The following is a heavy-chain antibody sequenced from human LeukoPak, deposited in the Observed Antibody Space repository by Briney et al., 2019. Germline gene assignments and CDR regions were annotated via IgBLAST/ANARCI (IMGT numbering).Heavy chain of an antibody. CDR1: GGSISSGRYY. Sequence: SETLSLTCTVSGGSISSGRYYWSWIPQPAGKGLEWIGRLYTSGSTNYNPSLKSRVTISVDTSKNQFSLKLSSVTAADTAVYYCARDSGKDYYGSGSPRYYYMDVWDKGTTVTVSS. V-gene: IGHV4-61*02. D-gene: IGHD3-10*01. CDR3: ARDSGKDYYGSGSPRYYYMDV. CDR2: LYTSGST. J-gene: IGHJ6*03.